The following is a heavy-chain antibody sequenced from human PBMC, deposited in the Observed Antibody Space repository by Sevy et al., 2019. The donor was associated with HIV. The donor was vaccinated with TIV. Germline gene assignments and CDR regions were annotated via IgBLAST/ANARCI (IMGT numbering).Heavy chain of an antibody. D-gene: IGHD3-10*01. CDR1: GFTFSGYG. CDR3: AKGLGMVQGALLSDDV. V-gene: IGHV3-30*02. J-gene: IGHJ3*01. Sequence: GGSLRLSCAASGFTFSGYGMHWVRQAPGKGLEWVAFIRYDGSTKYYVDSVKGRFTISRDNSKNTLFLQVNSLRTEDTSVYYCAKGLGMVQGALLSDDVWGQGTLVTVSS. CDR2: IRYDGSTK.